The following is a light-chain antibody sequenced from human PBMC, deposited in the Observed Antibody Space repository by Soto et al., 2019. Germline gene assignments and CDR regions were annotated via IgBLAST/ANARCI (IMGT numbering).Light chain of an antibody. J-gene: IGKJ5*01. V-gene: IGKV4-1*01. Sequence: DIVMTQSPDPLAVSLGERATINCKSSQSVLYSSNNKNYLAWYQQKPGQPPKLLIYWASTRESGVPDRFSGSGSGTDFTLTISSLQAEDVAVYYCQQYYSTLPITFGQGTRLEIK. CDR2: WAS. CDR1: QSVLYSSNNKNY. CDR3: QQYYSTLPIT.